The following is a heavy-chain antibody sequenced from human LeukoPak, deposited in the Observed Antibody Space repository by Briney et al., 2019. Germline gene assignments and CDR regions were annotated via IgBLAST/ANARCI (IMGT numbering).Heavy chain of an antibody. V-gene: IGHV3-23*01. Sequence: TGGSLRLSCAASGFMFSGYTMYWVRQAPGKGLEWVSGIRGGDRTYYADSVRGRFTISRDNSRNTLLLQMDSLRVDDTAVYYCAKGLEVESRLDLWGQGTLVSVSS. J-gene: IGHJ5*02. CDR3: AKGLEVESRLDL. D-gene: IGHD1-1*01. CDR1: GFMFSGYT. CDR2: IRGGDRT.